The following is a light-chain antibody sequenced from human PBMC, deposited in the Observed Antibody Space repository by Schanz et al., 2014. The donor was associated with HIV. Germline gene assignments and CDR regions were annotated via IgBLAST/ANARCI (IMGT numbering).Light chain of an antibody. CDR2: TND. V-gene: IGLV1-40*01. Sequence: QSVLTQPPSVSGAPGQRVTIPCSGSSSNVGAGFDVHWYQQALGKAPTLLIYTNDNRPSGVPDRYSGSKSGTSASLAITGLQAGDETDFYCQSYDSSLSGPVVFGGGTKLTVL. J-gene: IGLJ2*01. CDR3: QSYDSSLSGPVV. CDR1: SSNVGAGFD.